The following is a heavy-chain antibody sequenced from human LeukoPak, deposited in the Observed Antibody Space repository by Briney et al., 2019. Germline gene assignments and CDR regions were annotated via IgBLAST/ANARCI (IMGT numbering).Heavy chain of an antibody. D-gene: IGHD3-9*01. V-gene: IGHV3-48*03. CDR3: ARDQLVYDILTGLGY. Sequence: GGSLRLFCAASGFTFSSYEMNWVRQATGKGLEWVSYISSSGSTIYYADSVKGRFTISRDNAKNSLYLQMNSLRAEDTAVHYCARDQLVYDILTGLGYWGQGTLVTVSS. J-gene: IGHJ4*02. CDR1: GFTFSSYE. CDR2: ISSSGSTI.